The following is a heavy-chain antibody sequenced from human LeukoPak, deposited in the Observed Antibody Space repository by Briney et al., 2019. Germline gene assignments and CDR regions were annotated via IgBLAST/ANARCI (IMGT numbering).Heavy chain of an antibody. Sequence: PGGSLRLSCAASGFTFSSYGMNWVRQVPGKGLVWLSRINADGHNTGYADSVRGRFTISRDNARNIVYLQTNSLRGDDTAVYYCARGTSTGWPDYLDYWGQGTLVSVSS. CDR1: GFTFSSYG. D-gene: IGHD1-1*01. J-gene: IGHJ4*02. CDR3: ARGTSTGWPDYLDY. CDR2: INADGHNT. V-gene: IGHV3-74*01.